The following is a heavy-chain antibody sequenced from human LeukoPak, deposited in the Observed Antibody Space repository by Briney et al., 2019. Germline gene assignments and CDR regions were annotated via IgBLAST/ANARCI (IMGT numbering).Heavy chain of an antibody. V-gene: IGHV1-18*01. Sequence: ASVKVSCKASGYTFTSYGISWVRQAPGQGLEWMGWISAYNGNTNYAQKLQGRVTMTTDTSTSTAYMELRSLRSDDTAVYYCANIYCSGGTCTYFDDWGQGTLVTVSS. J-gene: IGHJ4*02. CDR3: ANIYCSGGTCTYFDD. CDR1: GYTFTSYG. CDR2: ISAYNGNT. D-gene: IGHD2-15*01.